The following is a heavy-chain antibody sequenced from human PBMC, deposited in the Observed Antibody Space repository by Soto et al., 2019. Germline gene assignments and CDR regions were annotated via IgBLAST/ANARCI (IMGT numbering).Heavy chain of an antibody. Sequence: QVQLVQSGSEVKKPGSSVKVSCKASGGTFSSHAISWVRQAPGQGLEWMGCIIPIFGATNYAQKFQGRVTITADESTTTPYMELSSLRSEDTAVYYCARAPFYEFWSGYYREKYFDYWGRGSLVSVSS. CDR1: GGTFSSHA. CDR2: IIPIFGAT. D-gene: IGHD3-3*01. CDR3: ARAPFYEFWSGYYREKYFDY. V-gene: IGHV1-69*12. J-gene: IGHJ4*02.